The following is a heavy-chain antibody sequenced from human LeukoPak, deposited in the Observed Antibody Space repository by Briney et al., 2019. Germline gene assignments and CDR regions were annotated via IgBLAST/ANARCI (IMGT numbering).Heavy chain of an antibody. Sequence: GSLRLSCAASGFTVSANYMSWVRQAPGKGLEWVSIIYSGGSTYYADSVKGRFTISRDNSKNTLYPQMNSLRAEDTAVYYCARVFGDYVDYWGQGTLVTVSS. CDR1: GFTVSANY. CDR2: IYSGGST. D-gene: IGHD2-21*01. J-gene: IGHJ4*02. V-gene: IGHV3-66*01. CDR3: ARVFGDYVDY.